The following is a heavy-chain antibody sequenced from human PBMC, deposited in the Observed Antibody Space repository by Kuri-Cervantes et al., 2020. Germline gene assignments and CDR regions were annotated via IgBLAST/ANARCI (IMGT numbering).Heavy chain of an antibody. J-gene: IGHJ4*02. D-gene: IGHD3-22*01. CDR2: INHRGST. CDR3: ARVKYYNTAGYYYRYFDY. CDR1: GESFSGRY. Sequence: SETLSLTCAVYGESFSGRYWSWIRQSPRKGLEWLGEINHRGSTNHNPSLKSRVTISVDTSKNQFSLKLRSVTAADTALYYCARVKYYNTAGYYYRYFDYWGQGTLVTDSS. V-gene: IGHV4-34*01.